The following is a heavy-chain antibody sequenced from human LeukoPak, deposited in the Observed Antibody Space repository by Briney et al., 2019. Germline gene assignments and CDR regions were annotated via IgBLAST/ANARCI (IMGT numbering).Heavy chain of an antibody. V-gene: IGHV3-74*01. CDR3: ARGISYYERSGNHGYFDY. J-gene: IGHJ4*02. CDR1: GFSFSNYW. CDR2: ISGHASST. D-gene: IGHD3-22*01. Sequence: GGSLRLSCAVSGFSFSNYWMHWVRQVPGKGLVWVSRISGHASSTSYADSVKGRFTISRDNAKNTLYLQMDSLSAEDTAVYYCARGISYYERSGNHGYFDYWGQGTLVPVSS.